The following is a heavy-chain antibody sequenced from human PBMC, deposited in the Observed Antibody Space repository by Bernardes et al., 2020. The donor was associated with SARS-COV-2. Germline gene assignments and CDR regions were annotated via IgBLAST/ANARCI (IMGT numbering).Heavy chain of an antibody. CDR1: GFTFDDYG. V-gene: IGHV3-20*01. D-gene: IGHD1-26*01. J-gene: IGHJ6*02. Sequence: GGSLRLSCAASGFTFDDYGMSWVRQSPGKGLEWVFGINRNGGSTAYADSVKGRFTISRDNAKNSLYLQMNSLRAEDTALYHCAREGRGLLSAEEYWGSGYYGMDVWGQGTTVTVSS. CDR2: INRNGGST. CDR3: AREGRGLLSAEEYWGSGYYGMDV.